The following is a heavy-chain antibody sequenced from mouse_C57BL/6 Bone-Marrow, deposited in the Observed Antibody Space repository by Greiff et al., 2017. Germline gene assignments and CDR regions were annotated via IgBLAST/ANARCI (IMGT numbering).Heavy chain of an antibody. CDR1: GYTFTSYW. CDR3: ARPETRYAMDY. CDR2: IDPSDSET. J-gene: IGHJ4*01. V-gene: IGHV1-52*01. Sequence: QVQLKQPGAELVRPGSSVKLSCKASGYTFTSYWMHWVKQRPIQGLEWIGNIDPSDSETHYNPKFKDKATLTVDKSSSTAYMKLSSLTYEDSAVYYCARPETRYAMDYWGQGTSVTVSS.